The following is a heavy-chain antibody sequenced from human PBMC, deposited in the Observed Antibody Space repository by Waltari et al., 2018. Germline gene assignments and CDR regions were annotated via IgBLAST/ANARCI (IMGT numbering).Heavy chain of an antibody. D-gene: IGHD3-22*01. CDR2: MSRSSSYI. J-gene: IGHJ6*04. V-gene: IGHV3-21*01. CDR3: ARPYYDSSGYQDV. CDR1: GFTFSSYS. Sequence: EVQLVESGGGLVKPGGSLRLSCAASGFTFSSYSMTWVRQAPGKGLEWVSSMSRSSSYIYYADSVKGRFTIARDNAKNSLYLQMNSLRAEDTAVYYCARPYYDSSGYQDVWGKGTTVTISS.